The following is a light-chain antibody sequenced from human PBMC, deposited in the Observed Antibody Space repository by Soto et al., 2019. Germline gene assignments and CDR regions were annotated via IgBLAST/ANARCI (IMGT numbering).Light chain of an antibody. Sequence: EPVLTQSPGTLSLSPGERATLSCRASQSVSSSYLAWYQQKPGQAPRLLIYGASISATGIPDRFSGGGSGTDFTLTISTLEPEDFAVYYCQQYGSTSWTFGPGTKVDIK. J-gene: IGKJ3*01. CDR2: GAS. V-gene: IGKV3-20*01. CDR1: QSVSSSY. CDR3: QQYGSTSWT.